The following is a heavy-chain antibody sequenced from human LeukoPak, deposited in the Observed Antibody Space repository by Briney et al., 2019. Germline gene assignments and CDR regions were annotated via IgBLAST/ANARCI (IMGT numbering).Heavy chain of an antibody. CDR2: IKNDGKTT. V-gene: IGHV3-74*01. D-gene: IGHD2/OR15-2a*01. CDR3: ARHFYFSIAY. Sequence: GGSLRLSSAVSGFNFSTNWMLWVRQVAGRGLEWVALIKNDGKTTTYADSVKGRFTISRDTAKNTLYLKMNSLRAEDTGVYFCARHFYFSIAYWGQGTLVSVSS. CDR1: GFNFSTNW. J-gene: IGHJ4*02.